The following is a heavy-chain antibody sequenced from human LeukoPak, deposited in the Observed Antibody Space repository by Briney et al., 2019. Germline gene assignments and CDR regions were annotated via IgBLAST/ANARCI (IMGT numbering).Heavy chain of an antibody. CDR2: ISAYNGNT. CDR3: AVYYGSGSYYLGD. V-gene: IGHV1-18*01. D-gene: IGHD3-10*01. Sequence: GASVKVSCKASGYNFTNYALNWVRQAPGQGLEWMGWISAYNGNTNYAQKLQGRVTMTTDTSTSTAYMELSSLRSEDTAVYYCAVYYGSGSYYLGDWGQGTLVTVSS. CDR1: GYNFTNYA. J-gene: IGHJ4*02.